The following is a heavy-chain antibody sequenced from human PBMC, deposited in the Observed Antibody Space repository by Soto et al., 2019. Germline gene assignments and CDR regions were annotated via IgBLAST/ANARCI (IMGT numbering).Heavy chain of an antibody. CDR1: GGSVSSGSYY. V-gene: IGHV4-61*01. CDR3: AVGVLEQWLVGSLDY. D-gene: IGHD6-19*01. J-gene: IGHJ4*02. CDR2: IYYSGST. Sequence: PSETLSLTCTVSGGSVSSGSYYWSWIRQPPGKGLEWIGYIYYSGSTNYNPSLKSRVTISVDTSKNQFSLKLSSVTAADTAVYYCAVGVLEQWLVGSLDYWGQGTLVTVSS.